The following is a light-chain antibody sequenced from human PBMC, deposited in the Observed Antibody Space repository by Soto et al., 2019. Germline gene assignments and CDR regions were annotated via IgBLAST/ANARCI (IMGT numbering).Light chain of an antibody. V-gene: IGKV1-5*03. CDR1: QSISSW. CDR2: KAS. Sequence: DIQMTQSPSTVSASVGDRVTITCRASQSISSWLAWYQQKPGKAPKLLIQKASSLESGVPSRFSGSGSGTEFTLAISSLQPDDFATYHCQQYSILSLTFGGGTKVEIK. J-gene: IGKJ4*01. CDR3: QQYSILSLT.